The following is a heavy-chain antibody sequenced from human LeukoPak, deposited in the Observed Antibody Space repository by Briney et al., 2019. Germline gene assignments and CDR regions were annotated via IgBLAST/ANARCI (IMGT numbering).Heavy chain of an antibody. CDR2: VYYSGTT. V-gene: IGHV4-59*01. D-gene: IGHD2-21*02. J-gene: IGHJ4*02. Sequence: SETLSLTCIVSGGSISNYYWHWIRQSPGKGLEWIGYVYYSGTTNYNPSLKSRVTISVDTSKNQFSLKLSSVTAADTAVYYCARDSGDHFDYWGQGTLVTVSS. CDR3: ARDSGDHFDY. CDR1: GGSISNYY.